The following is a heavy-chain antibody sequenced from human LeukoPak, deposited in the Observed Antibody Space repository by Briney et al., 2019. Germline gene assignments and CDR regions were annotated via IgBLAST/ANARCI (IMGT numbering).Heavy chain of an antibody. CDR3: ARGSTYDDVLRKNWFDP. CDR1: GFTFNDYA. J-gene: IGHJ5*02. CDR2: ISYDGGNK. Sequence: GRSLRLSCAPSGFTFNDYAMHWVRQAPGKGLEWVAVISYDGGNKYYADSVKGRFTISRDNSRNTLDLHMNSLRSEDTAVYYCARGSTYDDVLRKNWFDPWGQGTLVTVSS. V-gene: IGHV3-30-3*01. D-gene: IGHD3-9*01.